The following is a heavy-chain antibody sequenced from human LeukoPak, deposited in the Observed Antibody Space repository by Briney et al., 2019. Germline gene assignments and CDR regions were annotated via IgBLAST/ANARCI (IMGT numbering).Heavy chain of an antibody. CDR3: ARGRLAWTPKNWFDP. V-gene: IGHV1-69*13. D-gene: IGHD3/OR15-3a*01. CDR1: GGTFSSYA. Sequence: SVKVSCKASGGTFSSYAISWVRQAPGQGLEWMGGIIPIFGTANYAQKFQGRVTITADESTSTAYMELSSLRSEDTAVYYCARGRLAWTPKNWFDPWGQGTLVTVSS. CDR2: IIPIFGTA. J-gene: IGHJ5*02.